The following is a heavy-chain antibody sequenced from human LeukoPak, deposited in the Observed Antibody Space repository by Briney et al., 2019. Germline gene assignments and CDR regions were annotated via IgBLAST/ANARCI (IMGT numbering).Heavy chain of an antibody. CDR1: GYTFTGYY. J-gene: IGHJ6*02. D-gene: IGHD3-10*01. V-gene: IGHV1-2*02. Sequence: ASVKVSCKASGYTFTGYYMHWVRQAPGQGLEWMGWINPNSGGTNYAQKFQGRVTMTRDTSISTAYMELRRLRADATAVYYCARGSDYYASGSYSKRYYYYGMDVWGQGTTVTVSS. CDR3: ARGSDYYASGSYSKRYYYYGMDV. CDR2: INPNSGGT.